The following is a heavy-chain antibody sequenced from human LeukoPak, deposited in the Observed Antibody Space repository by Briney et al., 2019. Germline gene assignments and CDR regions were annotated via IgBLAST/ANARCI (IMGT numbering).Heavy chain of an antibody. Sequence: KTSEPLSLTCTVSGGSVSGGSYYWSWIRQPPGKGLEWIGRMYYSGTTHYNPSLKSRVTISVDTSENQFSLKLTSVTAADTAVYHCGRWYEYWGQGSLVTVST. D-gene: IGHD2-15*01. CDR2: MYYSGTT. CDR3: GRWYEY. V-gene: IGHV4-61*01. CDR1: GGSVSGGSYY. J-gene: IGHJ4*02.